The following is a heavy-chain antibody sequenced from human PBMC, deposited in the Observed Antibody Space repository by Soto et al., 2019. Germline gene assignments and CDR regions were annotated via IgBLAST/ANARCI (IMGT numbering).Heavy chain of an antibody. J-gene: IGHJ4*02. V-gene: IGHV4-31*03. D-gene: IGHD1-1*01. CDR1: GGSISSGGYY. Sequence: QVQLQESGPGLVKPSQTLSLTCTVSGGSISSGGYYWSWIRQHPGKGLEWIGYIYYSGSTYYNPSLKSRVTISVDTSKNQFSLKLSSVTAADTAVYYCARSQGRVNNGKIDYWGQGTLVTVSS. CDR3: ARSQGRVNNGKIDY. CDR2: IYYSGST.